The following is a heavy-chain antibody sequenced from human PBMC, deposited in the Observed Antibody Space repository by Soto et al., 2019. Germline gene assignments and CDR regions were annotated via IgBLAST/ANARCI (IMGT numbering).Heavy chain of an antibody. Sequence: QVQLVESGGGLVKPGGSLRLSCAASGFTFSDYYMSWIRQAPGKGLEWVSYISSSGSTIYYADSVKGRFTISRDNAKNSLYLQMNSLRAEDMAVYYCARPINYDFWSGYRGAFDIWGQGTMVTVSS. CDR1: GFTFSDYY. J-gene: IGHJ3*02. D-gene: IGHD3-3*01. CDR3: ARPINYDFWSGYRGAFDI. CDR2: ISSSGSTI. V-gene: IGHV3-11*01.